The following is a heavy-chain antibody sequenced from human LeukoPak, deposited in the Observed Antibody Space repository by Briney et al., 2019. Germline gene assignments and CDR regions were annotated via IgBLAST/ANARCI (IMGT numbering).Heavy chain of an antibody. Sequence: PSQTLSLTCTVSGGSISSGDYSWGWFRQPPGKGLEWIGYIYYSGSTYYNPSLKSRVTISVDTSKNQFSLKLSSVTAADTAVYYCARGPQYYYDSSGYYLGYWGQGTLVTVSS. CDR1: GGSISSGDYS. CDR2: IYYSGST. J-gene: IGHJ4*02. V-gene: IGHV4-30-4*01. D-gene: IGHD3-22*01. CDR3: ARGPQYYYDSSGYYLGY.